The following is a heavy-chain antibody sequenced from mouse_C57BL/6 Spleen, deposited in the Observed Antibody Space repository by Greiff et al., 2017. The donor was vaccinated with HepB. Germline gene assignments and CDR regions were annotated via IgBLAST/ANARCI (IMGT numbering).Heavy chain of an antibody. CDR3: ARGNPLYYAMDY. CDR2: IVPNSGVT. CDR1: GYTFPSYG. Sequence: QVQLQQPGAELVKPGASVKLSCRASGYTFPSYGMHWVKQRPGRGLEWIGRIVPNSGVTKYNEKFKSKATLTVDKPSSTAYMQLSSLTSEDSAVYYCARGNPLYYAMDYWGQGTSVTVSS. V-gene: IGHV1-72*01. J-gene: IGHJ4*01.